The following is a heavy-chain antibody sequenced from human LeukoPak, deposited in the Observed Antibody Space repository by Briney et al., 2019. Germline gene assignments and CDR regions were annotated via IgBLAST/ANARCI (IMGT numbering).Heavy chain of an antibody. J-gene: IGHJ4*02. CDR3: ARVARCTGCFDVDY. CDR2: FFLKGST. Sequence: SETLSLTCAVYGGSFSGYYWSWIRQPPGKGLEWIGSFFLKGSTYYNPSLKSRVTISVDTSKNQFSLTLSSVTAADTAVYYCARVARCTGCFDVDYWGQGTLVTVSS. V-gene: IGHV4-34*12. D-gene: IGHD2-2*01. CDR1: GGSFSGYY.